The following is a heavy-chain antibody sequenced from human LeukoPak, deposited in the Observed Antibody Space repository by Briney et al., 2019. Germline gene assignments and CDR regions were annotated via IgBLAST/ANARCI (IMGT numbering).Heavy chain of an antibody. Sequence: GALRLSCAASGFTFSSYAMSWVRQAPGKGLEWVSAISGSGGSTYYADSVKGRFTISGDNSKNTLYLQMNSLRAEDTAVYYCAKAKSLSGSYYLYWGQGTLVTVSS. D-gene: IGHD1-26*01. CDR1: GFTFSSYA. J-gene: IGHJ4*02. V-gene: IGHV3-23*01. CDR3: AKAKSLSGSYYLY. CDR2: ISGSGGST.